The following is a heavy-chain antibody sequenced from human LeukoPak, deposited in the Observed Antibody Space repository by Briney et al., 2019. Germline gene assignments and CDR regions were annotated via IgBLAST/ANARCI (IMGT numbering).Heavy chain of an antibody. V-gene: IGHV3-30*18. CDR1: GFTFSSYG. D-gene: IGHD3-10*01. Sequence: GGSLRLSCAAFGFTFSSYGMHWVRQAPGKGLEWVAVISYDGSNKYYADSVKGRFTISRDNSKHTLYLQMNSLRPEDTAVYYCAKDRLWFGVFGDGMDVWGQGTTVTVSS. CDR2: ISYDGSNK. J-gene: IGHJ6*02. CDR3: AKDRLWFGVFGDGMDV.